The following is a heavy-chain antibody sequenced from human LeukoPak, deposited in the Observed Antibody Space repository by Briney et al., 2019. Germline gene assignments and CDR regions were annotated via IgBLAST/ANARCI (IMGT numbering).Heavy chain of an antibody. V-gene: IGHV1-2*02. CDR3: ARDRIAARPGTSGY. Sequence: ASVKVSCKASGYTFTGYYMHWVRQAPGQGLEWMGWINPNSGGTNYAQKFQGRVTMTRDTSISTAYMELSRLRSDDTAVYYCARDRIAARPGTSGYWGQGTLVTVSS. D-gene: IGHD6-6*01. CDR1: GYTFTGYY. J-gene: IGHJ4*02. CDR2: INPNSGGT.